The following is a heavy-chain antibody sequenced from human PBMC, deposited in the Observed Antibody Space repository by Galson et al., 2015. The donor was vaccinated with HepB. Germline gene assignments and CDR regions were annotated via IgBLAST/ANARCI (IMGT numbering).Heavy chain of an antibody. Sequence: SLRLSCAASGFTFSNAWMNWVRQAPGKGLEWVGRIKSKTDGGTTDYAAPVKGRFTISRDDSKNTLYLQMNSLKTEDTAVYYCTTENYDFWSGYSSSDYWGQGTLVTVSS. CDR1: GFTFSNAW. J-gene: IGHJ4*02. CDR3: TTENYDFWSGYSSSDY. V-gene: IGHV3-15*07. CDR2: IKSKTDGGTT. D-gene: IGHD3-3*01.